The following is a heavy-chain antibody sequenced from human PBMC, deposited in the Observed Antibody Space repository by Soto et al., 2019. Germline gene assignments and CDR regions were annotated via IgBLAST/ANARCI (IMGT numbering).Heavy chain of an antibody. CDR1: GYTFTTYD. J-gene: IGHJ4*02. Sequence: QVQLVQSGAEVQKPGASVKVSCKASGYTFTTYDINWVRQATGQGLEWMGWMNPNSGDTGYAQKFQGRVTMTRNTSISTAYKELSSLRSEDTAVYYCARGRGYDASFDYWGQGTLVTVSS. D-gene: IGHD5-12*01. CDR2: MNPNSGDT. V-gene: IGHV1-8*01. CDR3: ARGRGYDASFDY.